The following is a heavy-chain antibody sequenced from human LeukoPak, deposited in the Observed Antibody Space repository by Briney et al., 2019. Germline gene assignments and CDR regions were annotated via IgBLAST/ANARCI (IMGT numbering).Heavy chain of an antibody. CDR1: GFSFTTYW. Sequence: GESLRLSCAASGFSFTTYWMTWVRQAPGKGLEWVSSISLSGNSIYYADSVKGRFTISRDNADNSLYLQMNSLRPEDTAVYYCARERPYYGSRTYSASFDYWGQGTLVTVSS. D-gene: IGHD3-10*01. CDR3: ARERPYYGSRTYSASFDY. V-gene: IGHV3-21*04. CDR2: ISLSGNSI. J-gene: IGHJ4*02.